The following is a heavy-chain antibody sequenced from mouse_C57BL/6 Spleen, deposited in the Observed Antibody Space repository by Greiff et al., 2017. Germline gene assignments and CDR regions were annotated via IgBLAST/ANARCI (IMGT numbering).Heavy chain of an antibody. CDR1: GYTFTSYW. CDR3: ASPYGYDGGFAY. Sequence: VQLQQPGAELVKPGASVKLSCKASGYTFTSYWMHWVKQRPGQGLEWIGMIHPNSGSTNYNEKFKSKATLTVDKSSSTAYMQLSSLTSEDSAVYYCASPYGYDGGFAYWGQGTLVTVSA. V-gene: IGHV1-64*01. J-gene: IGHJ3*01. CDR2: IHPNSGST. D-gene: IGHD2-2*01.